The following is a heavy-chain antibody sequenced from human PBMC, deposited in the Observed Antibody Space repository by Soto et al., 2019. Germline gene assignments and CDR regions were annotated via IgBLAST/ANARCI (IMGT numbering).Heavy chain of an antibody. CDR1: GFIFSSYS. CDR2: ISSSSSTI. CDR3: ARVEGGYNYGYCADY. V-gene: IGHV3-48*02. Sequence: EVQLVESGGGLVQPGGSLRLSCEASGFIFSSYSMNWVRQAPGKGLEWVSHISSSSSTIYYADSVKGRFTISRDNAKNSLYLQMNSLRDEDTAVYYCARVEGGYNYGYCADYWGQGTLVTVSS. J-gene: IGHJ4*02. D-gene: IGHD5-18*01.